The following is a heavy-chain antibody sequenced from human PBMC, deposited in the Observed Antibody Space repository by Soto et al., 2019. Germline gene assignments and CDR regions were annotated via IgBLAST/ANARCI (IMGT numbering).Heavy chain of an antibody. D-gene: IGHD2-15*01. CDR1: GFTFSSCS. CDR2: ISSSSSTI. Sequence: PGGSLRLCCAASGFTFSSCSMNWVRQAPGKGLEWVSYISSSSSTIYYADSVKGRFTISRDNAKNSLYLQMNSLRAEDTAVYYCALLDLGFCSGGSCYRMDIDYWGQGTLVTVSS. V-gene: IGHV3-48*01. J-gene: IGHJ4*02. CDR3: ALLDLGFCSGGSCYRMDIDY.